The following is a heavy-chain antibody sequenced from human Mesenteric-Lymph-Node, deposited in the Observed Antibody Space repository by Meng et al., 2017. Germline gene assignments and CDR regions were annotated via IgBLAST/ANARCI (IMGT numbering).Heavy chain of an antibody. CDR3: AKPYCTNGVCSIGYYYGMDV. V-gene: IGHV3-11*01. D-gene: IGHD2-8*01. J-gene: IGHJ6*02. Sequence: GESLKISCAASGFTFSVSYMTWLRQAPEKGLEWVAYISGGGTDIQYADSVKGRFTISRDNAQNSLYLKMNSLRGDDTAVYYCAKPYCTNGVCSIGYYYGMDVWGQGTTVTVSS. CDR2: ISGGGTDI. CDR1: GFTFSVSY.